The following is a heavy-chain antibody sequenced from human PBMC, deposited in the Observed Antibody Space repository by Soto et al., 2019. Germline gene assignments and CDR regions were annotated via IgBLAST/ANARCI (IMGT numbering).Heavy chain of an antibody. D-gene: IGHD2-15*01. V-gene: IGHV4-30-4*01. CDR3: ARGGYCSGGSCYGDDAFDI. CDR2: IYYSGST. CDR1: GGSISSGDYY. J-gene: IGHJ3*02. Sequence: SETLSLTCTVSGGSISSGDYYWSWIRQPPGKGLEWIGYIYYSGSTYYNPSLKSRVTISVDTSKNQFSLKLSSVTAADTAVYYCARGGYCSGGSCYGDDAFDIWGQGTMVTVSS.